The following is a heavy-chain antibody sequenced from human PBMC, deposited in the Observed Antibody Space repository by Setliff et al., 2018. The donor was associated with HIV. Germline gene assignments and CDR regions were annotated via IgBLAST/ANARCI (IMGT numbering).Heavy chain of an antibody. V-gene: IGHV4-38-2*01. CDR1: GYSITSGNY. CDR2: IYHGGIT. J-gene: IGHJ4*02. CDR3: AQLGMVDDFDY. D-gene: IGHD1-1*01. Sequence: SETLSLTCAVSGYSITSGNYWGWIRQPPGKGLEWIGTIYHGGITYYNPSLKSRVTMSVDTSKNQFSLRLTSVTAADTAIYYCAQLGMVDDFDYWGQGTLVTVSS.